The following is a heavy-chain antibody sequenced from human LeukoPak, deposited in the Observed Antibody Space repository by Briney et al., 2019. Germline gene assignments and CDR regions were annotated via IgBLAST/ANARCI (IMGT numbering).Heavy chain of an antibody. CDR1: GYTFTSHD. Sequence: ASVKVSCKASGYTFTSHDINWVRQTTGQGLEWMGWMNPNSGNTGYAQKFQGRVTMTRDTSTSTVYMELSSLRSEDTAVYYCARDLDGDYPDYWGQGTLVTVSS. D-gene: IGHD4-17*01. CDR2: MNPNSGNT. CDR3: ARDLDGDYPDY. V-gene: IGHV1-8*01. J-gene: IGHJ4*02.